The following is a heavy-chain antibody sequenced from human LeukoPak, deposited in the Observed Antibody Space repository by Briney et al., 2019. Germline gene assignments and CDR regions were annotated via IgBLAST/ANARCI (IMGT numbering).Heavy chain of an antibody. CDR3: ARGKRAVYFFGSGSYTEGNYGLDV. V-gene: IGHV4-34*01. J-gene: IGHJ6*04. CDR2: INHSGST. D-gene: IGHD3-10*01. Sequence: SETLSLTCAVYGGSFSGYYWSWIRQPPGKGLEWIGEINHSGSTNYNPSLKSRVAISVDTSTNLFSLNLSSVTAADTAVHYCARGKRAVYFFGSGSYTEGNYGLDVWGKGTTVTVSS. CDR1: GGSFSGYY.